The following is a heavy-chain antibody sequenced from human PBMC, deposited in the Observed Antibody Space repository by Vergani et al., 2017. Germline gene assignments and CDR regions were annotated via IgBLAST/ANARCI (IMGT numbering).Heavy chain of an antibody. V-gene: IGHV4-30-4*08. J-gene: IGHJ6*02. CDR3: ARDKGHVDTAMDHYYYYGMDV. Sequence: QVQLQESGPGLVKPSQSLSLTCTVSGGSISGVSYYLSWIRQPPGKGLEWIGYIYYSGSTYYNPSLKSRVTISVDTSKNQFSLKLSSVTAADTAVYYCARDKGHVDTAMDHYYYYGMDVWGQGTTVTVSS. D-gene: IGHD5-18*01. CDR1: GGSISGVSYY. CDR2: IYYSGST.